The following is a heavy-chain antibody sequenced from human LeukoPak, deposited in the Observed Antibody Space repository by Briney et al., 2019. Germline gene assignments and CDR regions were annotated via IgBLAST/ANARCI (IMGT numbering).Heavy chain of an antibody. V-gene: IGHV3-23*01. CDR2: IGGSGGST. CDR1: GFTFSSYA. Sequence: GGSLRLACAASGFTFSSYAMSWVRQAPGKGLEWVSSIGGSGGSTYYADSVKGRFTISRDNSKNTLYLQMNSLRAEDTAVYYCAKVETAAAATLRGFDYWGQGTLVTVSS. CDR3: AKVETAAAATLRGFDY. J-gene: IGHJ4*02. D-gene: IGHD6-13*01.